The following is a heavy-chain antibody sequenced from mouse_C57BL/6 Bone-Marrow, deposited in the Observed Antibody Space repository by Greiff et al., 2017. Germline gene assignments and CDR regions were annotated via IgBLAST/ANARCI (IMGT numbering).Heavy chain of an antibody. CDR2: IDPENGDT. V-gene: IGHV14-4*01. J-gene: IGHJ4*01. D-gene: IGHD2-12*01. CDR1: GFNIKDDY. Sequence: VQLQQSGAELVRPGASVKLSCTASGFNIKDDYMHWVKQRPEQGLEWIGWIDPENGDTAYASKFQGKATITADTSSNTAYLQLSSLPSEDTAVYYCTTWFYSSLYWGQGTSVTVSS. CDR3: TTWFYSSLY.